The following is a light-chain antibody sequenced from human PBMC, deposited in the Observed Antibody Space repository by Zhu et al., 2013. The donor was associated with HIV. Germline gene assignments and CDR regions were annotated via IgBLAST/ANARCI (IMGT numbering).Light chain of an antibody. CDR3: QQYDGHPLT. CDR2: KAS. CDR1: QSISSW. V-gene: IGKV1-5*03. J-gene: IGKJ4*01. Sequence: DIQMTQSPSTLSASVGDRVTISCRASQSISSWLAWYQQEPGKAPKLLIYKASNLNSGVPSRISGSGSGTGFTLTISSLQPDDFATYYCQQYDGHPLTFGGGTKVEIK.